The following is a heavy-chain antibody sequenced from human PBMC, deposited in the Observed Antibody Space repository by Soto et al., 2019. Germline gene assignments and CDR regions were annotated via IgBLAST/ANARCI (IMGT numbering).Heavy chain of an antibody. V-gene: IGHV3-33*01. CDR3: ARVEHFTGYYGMDV. CDR2: IWYDGSNK. D-gene: IGHD1-26*01. Sequence: QVPLVESGGGVVQPGRSLRLSCAASGFTFSSYGMHWVRQAPGKGLEWVAVIWYDGSNKYYADSVKGRFTISRDNSKNTLYLQMNSLRAEDTAVYYCARVEHFTGYYGMDVWGQGTTVTVSS. CDR1: GFTFSSYG. J-gene: IGHJ6*02.